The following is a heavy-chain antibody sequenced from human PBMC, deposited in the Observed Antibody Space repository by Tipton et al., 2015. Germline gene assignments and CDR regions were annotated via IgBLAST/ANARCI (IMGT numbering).Heavy chain of an antibody. V-gene: IGHV4-59*01. CDR2: IYYSGST. CDR1: GGSFSDYY. Sequence: TLSLTCTVSGGSFSDYYWSWIRQSPGEGLEWIGYIYYSGSTNYNPSLRSRVAMSMDTSKNQFSLKLGSVTASDTAVYYCARARGRHGGLFDSWGQGILVTVSS. D-gene: IGHD4-23*01. CDR3: ARARGRHGGLFDS. J-gene: IGHJ4*02.